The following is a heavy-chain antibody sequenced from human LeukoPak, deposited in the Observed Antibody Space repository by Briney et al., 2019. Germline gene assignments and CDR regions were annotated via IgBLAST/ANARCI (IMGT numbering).Heavy chain of an antibody. V-gene: IGHV3-23*01. D-gene: IGHD4-11*01. CDR3: AKYISDSVDDALDL. CDR2: ISDGGGST. Sequence: PGGSLRLSRAASGFTFSNYAMSWVRQTPGKGLEWVSGISDGGGSTYNADSVDGRFTISRDNSKTTLSLEMHGLRADDAAVYYCAKYISDSVDDALDLWGPGTMVIVS. J-gene: IGHJ3*01. CDR1: GFTFSNYA.